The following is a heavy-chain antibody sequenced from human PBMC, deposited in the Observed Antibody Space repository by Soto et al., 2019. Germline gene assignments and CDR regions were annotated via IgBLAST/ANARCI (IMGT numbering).Heavy chain of an antibody. J-gene: IGHJ4*02. CDR1: GYSFSNYW. CDR2: IYPGDSDT. CDR3: SRYPPAATATTGPDY. D-gene: IGHD1-26*01. V-gene: IGHV5-51*01. Sequence: GESLKISCKGSGYSFSNYWIGWVRQMPGKGLEWMGIIYPGDSDTRYSPSFLGQVTISADKSISTAYLQWSSLKASDTAMYYCSRYPPAATATTGPDYRRQGPLVTAPQ.